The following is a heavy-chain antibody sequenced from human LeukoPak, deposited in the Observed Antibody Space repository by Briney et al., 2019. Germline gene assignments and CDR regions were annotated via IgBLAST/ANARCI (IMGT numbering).Heavy chain of an antibody. Sequence: PSETLSLTCTVSGGSISGSSRSSYYWGWIRQPPRKGLEWVGGISYSGSTYNNPSLESRVAISVDASRNQFSLRLSSVTAADTAMYYCARTYSIGWSLGVFDIWGQGTMVTVSS. J-gene: IGHJ3*02. CDR2: ISYSGST. D-gene: IGHD6-19*01. V-gene: IGHV4-39*01. CDR1: GGSISGSSRSSYY. CDR3: ARTYSIGWSLGVFDI.